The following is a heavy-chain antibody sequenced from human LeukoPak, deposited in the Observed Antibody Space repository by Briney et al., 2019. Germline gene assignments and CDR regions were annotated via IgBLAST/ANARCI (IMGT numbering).Heavy chain of an antibody. CDR1: AYTFTSYY. J-gene: IGHJ4*02. CDR2: INPNSGDT. CDR3: ARAGGVDYYGSGSYVFDY. D-gene: IGHD3-10*01. Sequence: ASVTVSCKASAYTFTSYYMHWVRQAPGQGLEWMGWINPNSGDTNYAQKFQGRVTMTSDTSISTTYMELSRLSSDDTAVYYCARAGGVDYYGSGSYVFDYWGQGTLVTVSS. V-gene: IGHV1-2*02.